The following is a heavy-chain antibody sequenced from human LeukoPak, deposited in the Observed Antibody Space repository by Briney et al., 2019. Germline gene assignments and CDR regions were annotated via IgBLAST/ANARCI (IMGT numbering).Heavy chain of an antibody. CDR1: GGTFSSYA. D-gene: IGHD5-12*01. CDR2: IIPIFGTA. J-gene: IGHJ4*02. CDR3: ARDRGGYDPFDY. V-gene: IGHV1-69*05. Sequence: SVKVSCKAPGGTFSSYAISWVRQAPGQGLEWMGRIIPIFGTANYAQKFQGRVTITTDESTSTAYMELSSLRSEDTAVYYCARDRGGYDPFDYWGQGTLVTVSS.